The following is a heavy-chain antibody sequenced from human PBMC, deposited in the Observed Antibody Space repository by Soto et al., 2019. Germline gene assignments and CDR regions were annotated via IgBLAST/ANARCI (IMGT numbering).Heavy chain of an antibody. D-gene: IGHD3-3*01. V-gene: IGHV1-69*13. CDR2: IIPIFGTA. CDR1: GGTFSSYA. Sequence: ASVKVSCKASGGTFSSYAISWVRQAPGQGLEWMGGIIPIFGTANYAQKFQGRVTITADESTSTAYMELSSLRSEDTAVYYCARAEKVEKEWRTIFGVVTPELYYYYGMDVWGQGTTVTVSS. CDR3: ARAEKVEKEWRTIFGVVTPELYYYYGMDV. J-gene: IGHJ6*02.